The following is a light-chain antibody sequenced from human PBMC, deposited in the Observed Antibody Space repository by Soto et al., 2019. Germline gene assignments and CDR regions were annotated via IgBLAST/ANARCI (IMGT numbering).Light chain of an antibody. CDR3: QQLNTYPA. J-gene: IGKJ4*01. CDR1: QGIGSY. V-gene: IGKV1-9*01. CDR2: GAS. Sequence: DLPLTQSPSFLSASVGDRVTITFRASQGIGSYLGWYQQAPGKAPKLLIYGASTLQSGVPSRFSGSGSGTEFPLTISSLQPEDVATYFCQQLNTYPAFGGGTKVEI.